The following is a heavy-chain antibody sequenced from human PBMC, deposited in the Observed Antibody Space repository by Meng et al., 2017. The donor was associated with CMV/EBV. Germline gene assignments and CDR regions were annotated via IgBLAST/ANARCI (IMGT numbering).Heavy chain of an antibody. Sequence: ESLKISCAASGFTFSSYSMNWVRQAPGKGLEWIGYIYYSGSTNYNPSLKSRVTISVDTSKNQFSLKLSSVTAADTAVYYCARLMSEGDAFDIWGQGTMVTVSS. CDR2: IYYSGST. CDR3: ARLMSEGDAFDI. CDR1: GFTFSSYS. J-gene: IGHJ3*02. V-gene: IGHV4-59*08. D-gene: IGHD3-10*02.